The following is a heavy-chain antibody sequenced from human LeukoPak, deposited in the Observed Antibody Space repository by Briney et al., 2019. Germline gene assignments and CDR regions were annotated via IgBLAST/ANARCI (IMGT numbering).Heavy chain of an antibody. J-gene: IGHJ4*02. V-gene: IGHV3-23*01. CDR2: ITGSGGNT. D-gene: IGHD3-9*01. Sequence: GGSLRLSCAASGFTFSNYAMSWVRQAPGKGLEWVSAITGSGGNTYYADSVKGRFTISRDTSKNTLFLQMNSLRAEDTAVYYCAKWGDYDILTGYYDPDYWGQGTLVTVSS. CDR1: GFTFSNYA. CDR3: AKWGDYDILTGYYDPDY.